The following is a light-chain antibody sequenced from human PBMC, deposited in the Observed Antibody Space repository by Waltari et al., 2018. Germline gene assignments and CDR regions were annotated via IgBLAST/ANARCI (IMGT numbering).Light chain of an antibody. J-gene: IGLJ2*01. V-gene: IGLV3-1*01. CDR3: QAWDDTTVV. CDR2: SDD. Sequence: SYELTQPPSVSVSPGQTATITCSGDGLGDKSVWWYQQKPGQSPVAVIYSDDKRPSGTPERFSGSNSGNTATLTIGGTQTTDEGDYYCQAWDDTTVVFGAGTKVTV. CDR1: GLGDKS.